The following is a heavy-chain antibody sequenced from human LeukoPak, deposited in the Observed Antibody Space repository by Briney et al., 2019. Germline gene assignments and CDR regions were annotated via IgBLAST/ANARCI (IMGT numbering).Heavy chain of an antibody. Sequence: GRSLRLSCAASGLTFSSYGMHWVRQAPGKGLEWVAVIWYDGSNKYYADSVKGRFTISRDNSKNTLYLQMNSLRAEDTAVYYCAKSGEWEPTDLDYWGQGTLVTVSS. D-gene: IGHD1-26*01. J-gene: IGHJ4*02. CDR1: GLTFSSYG. CDR2: IWYDGSNK. CDR3: AKSGEWEPTDLDY. V-gene: IGHV3-33*06.